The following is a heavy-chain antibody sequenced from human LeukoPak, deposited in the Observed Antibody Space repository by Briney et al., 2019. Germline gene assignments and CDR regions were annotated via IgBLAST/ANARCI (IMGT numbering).Heavy chain of an antibody. V-gene: IGHV4-34*01. J-gene: IGHJ4*02. CDR1: GGSFSGYY. CDR2: INHSGST. CDR3: ARGPPSRY. Sequence: PSETLSLTCAVYGGSFSGYYWSWIRQPPGKGLEWIGEINHSGSTNYNPSLKSRVTISVDTSKNQFSLKLSSVTAADTAVYYCARGPPSRYWGQGNLGTVSS.